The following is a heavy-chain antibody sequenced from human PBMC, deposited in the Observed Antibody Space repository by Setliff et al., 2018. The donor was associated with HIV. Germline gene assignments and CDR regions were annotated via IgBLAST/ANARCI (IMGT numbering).Heavy chain of an antibody. CDR1: GGSINRSPYY. J-gene: IGHJ4*02. D-gene: IGHD3-9*01. CDR3: ARDPADIRTFDY. Sequence: SETLSLTCTVSGGSINRSPYYWGWIRQPPGKGLEWIASIFYSGSTYHNPSLKSRVTISVDTSKNQFSLKLTSVTAADTAVYYCARDPADIRTFDYWGQGTLVTVSS. V-gene: IGHV4-39*07. CDR2: IFYSGST.